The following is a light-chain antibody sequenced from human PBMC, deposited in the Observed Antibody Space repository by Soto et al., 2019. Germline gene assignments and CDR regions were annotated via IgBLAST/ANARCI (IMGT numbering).Light chain of an antibody. CDR2: DAS. CDR1: QSVSSY. J-gene: IGKJ5*01. Sequence: EIVMTQSPASLSVSPGESVTLSCRASQSVSSYLAWYQQKPGQAPRLLIYDASNRATGIPARFSGSGSGTDFTLTISSLEPEDFAVYYCQQRSNWPSFGQGTRLEIK. CDR3: QQRSNWPS. V-gene: IGKV3-11*01.